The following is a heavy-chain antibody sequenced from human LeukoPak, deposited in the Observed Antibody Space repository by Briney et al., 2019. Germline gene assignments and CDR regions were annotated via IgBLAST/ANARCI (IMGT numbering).Heavy chain of an antibody. Sequence: GGSLRLSCTASGYTFNSYAMSWVRQAPGKGLEWVSGISGSGTGTYYADSVKGRFTISRDNSKNTLYLQTTSLRAEDTALYYCAKEPASGSCFDYWGQGTLVTVSS. CDR1: GYTFNSYA. CDR3: AKEPASGSCFDY. J-gene: IGHJ4*02. D-gene: IGHD3-22*01. CDR2: ISGSGTGT. V-gene: IGHV3-23*01.